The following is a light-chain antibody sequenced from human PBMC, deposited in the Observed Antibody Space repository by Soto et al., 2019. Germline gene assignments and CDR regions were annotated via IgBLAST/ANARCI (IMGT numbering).Light chain of an antibody. V-gene: IGLV2-14*01. J-gene: IGLJ1*01. CDR2: EVS. Sequence: QSVLAQPASVSGSPGQSISISCTGTSSDVGRYNYVSWYQHHPGKAPKLIISEVSNRPSGISTRFSGSKFGNTASLTISGLQAEDEADYYCSSNAIASTTIYVFGTGTKLTVL. CDR3: SSNAIASTTIYV. CDR1: SSDVGRYNY.